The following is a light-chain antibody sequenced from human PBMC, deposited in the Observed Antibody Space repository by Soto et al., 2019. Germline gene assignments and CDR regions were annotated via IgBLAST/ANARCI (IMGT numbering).Light chain of an antibody. CDR2: DVN. Sequence: QSVLTQPASVSGSPGQSITISCTGTSSDVGGYNYVSWYQQHPGKAPKLMIYDVNNRPSGVSNRFSGSKSGNTASLTISGLQAEDEADYHCTSYTSSSTLEGFGTGTKVTVL. CDR3: TSYTSSSTLEG. CDR1: SSDVGGYNY. V-gene: IGLV2-14*01. J-gene: IGLJ1*01.